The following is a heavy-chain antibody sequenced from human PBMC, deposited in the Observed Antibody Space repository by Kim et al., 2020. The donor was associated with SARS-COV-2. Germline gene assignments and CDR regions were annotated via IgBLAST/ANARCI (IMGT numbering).Heavy chain of an antibody. D-gene: IGHD6-19*01. Sequence: KYYADSVKGRFTISRDNSKNTLYLQMNSLRAEDTAVYYCAKESVAGVVYWGQGTLVTVSS. J-gene: IGHJ4*02. CDR2: K. V-gene: IGHV3-30*02. CDR3: AKESVAGVVY.